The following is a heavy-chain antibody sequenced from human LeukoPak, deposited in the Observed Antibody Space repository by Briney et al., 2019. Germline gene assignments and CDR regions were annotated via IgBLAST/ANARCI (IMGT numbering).Heavy chain of an antibody. Sequence: SVKVSCKASGGTFSSYAISWVRQAPGQGLGTANYAQKFQGRVTITADESTNTAYMQLSSLRSEDTAVYYCAKQYYYGSGEFDYWGQGTLVTVPS. CDR3: AKQYYYGSGEFDY. V-gene: IGHV1-69*01. D-gene: IGHD3-10*01. J-gene: IGHJ4*02. CDR2: TA. CDR1: GGTFSSYA.